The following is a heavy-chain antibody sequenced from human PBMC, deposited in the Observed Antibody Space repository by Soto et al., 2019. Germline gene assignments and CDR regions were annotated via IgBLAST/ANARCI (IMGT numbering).Heavy chain of an antibody. CDR3: ARGPPSYYDSSGYYKYFDY. Sequence: QVQLVQSGAEVKKPGASVKVSCKASGYTFTSYGISWVRQAPGQRLEWMGWISAYNGNTNYAQKLQGRVTMTTDTSTSTAYMELRSLRSDDTAVYYCARGPPSYYDSSGYYKYFDYWGQGTLVTVST. V-gene: IGHV1-18*01. J-gene: IGHJ4*02. CDR2: ISAYNGNT. CDR1: GYTFTSYG. D-gene: IGHD3-22*01.